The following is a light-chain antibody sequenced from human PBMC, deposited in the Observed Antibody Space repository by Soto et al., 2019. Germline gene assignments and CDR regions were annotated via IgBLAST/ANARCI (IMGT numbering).Light chain of an antibody. CDR1: SSNIGSNY. V-gene: IGLV1-47*02. CDR2: SNN. Sequence: QSVLTQPPSASGTPGQRVTISCSGSSSNIGSNYVYWYQQLPGTAPKLLIPSNNQRPSGVPDRFSGSKSGTSASLAISGLRSEDEADYYCAAWDDSLSGYVFGTGTKVTVL. J-gene: IGLJ1*01. CDR3: AAWDDSLSGYV.